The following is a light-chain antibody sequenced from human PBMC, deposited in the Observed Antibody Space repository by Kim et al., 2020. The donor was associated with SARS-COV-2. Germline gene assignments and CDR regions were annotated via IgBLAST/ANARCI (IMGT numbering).Light chain of an antibody. CDR1: QSISNW. CDR3: QQYNDYPLI. CDR2: KAS. Sequence: DIQMTQSPSTLSASVGDRVTITCRASQSISNWLAWYQQKPGKAPKLLIYKASNLQSGVPSRFSGSGSGTEFSLTISSLQPDDFATYHCQQYNDYPLIFGGGTKVDIK. V-gene: IGKV1-5*03. J-gene: IGKJ4*01.